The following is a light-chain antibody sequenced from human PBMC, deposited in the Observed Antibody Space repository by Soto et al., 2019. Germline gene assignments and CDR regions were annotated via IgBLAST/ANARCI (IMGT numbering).Light chain of an antibody. Sequence: QSVLTQPPSASGTPGQRVTISCSGSSSNIGSNTVNWYQQLPGTAPNLLIYNNNPRPSGVPDRFSGSKSGTTASLAISGLQSEDEADYYCAACDGSMNGHVVFGGGTKLTVL. CDR1: SSNIGSNT. CDR3: AACDGSMNGHVV. V-gene: IGLV1-44*01. CDR2: NNN. J-gene: IGLJ2*01.